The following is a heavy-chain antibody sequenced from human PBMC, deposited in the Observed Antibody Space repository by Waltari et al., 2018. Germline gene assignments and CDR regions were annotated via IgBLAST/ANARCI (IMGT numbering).Heavy chain of an antibody. D-gene: IGHD2-21*02. CDR1: GFMFSSYA. J-gene: IGHJ4*02. V-gene: IGHV3-21*06. Sequence: EVQLAESGGGLVQPGGSLRLSFVASGFMFSSYAMNGVRRAPGKGLEWVASVSGPSTYTFYSDSVKGRFTISRDNAKNSVFLQMNGLRDDDTAIYYCAKEGLGGDRQFDYWGQGTLVRVSS. CDR3: AKEGLGGDRQFDY. CDR2: VSGPSTYT.